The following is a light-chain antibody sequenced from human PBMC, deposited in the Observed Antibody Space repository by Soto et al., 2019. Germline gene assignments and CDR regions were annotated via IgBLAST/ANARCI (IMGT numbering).Light chain of an antibody. CDR1: SSDVGAYNF. Sequence: QSALTQPASVSGSPGQSITISCTGTSSDVGAYNFVSWHQQHPGKAPKLMIYNVSSRPSGVSRRFSGSKSGNTASLTISGLQPEDEAHYYCSSYSSSTTLWVFGGGTKLTVL. V-gene: IGLV2-14*03. CDR2: NVS. CDR3: SSYSSSTTLWV. J-gene: IGLJ3*02.